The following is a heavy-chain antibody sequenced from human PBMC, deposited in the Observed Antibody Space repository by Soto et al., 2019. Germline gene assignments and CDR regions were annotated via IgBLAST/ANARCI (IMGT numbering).Heavy chain of an antibody. CDR1: GGSISSGGYY. V-gene: IGHV4-31*03. CDR2: TYYSGNT. D-gene: IGHD6-19*01. CDR3: ARLSSSGWPIEY. Sequence: SETLSLTCTVSGGSISSGGYYWNWIRQHPGKGLEWIGYTYYSGNTYYNPSLNSRVTISADTSKSQFSLKLSYVTAADTAVYYCARLSSSGWPIEYWGQGTLVTVSS. J-gene: IGHJ4*02.